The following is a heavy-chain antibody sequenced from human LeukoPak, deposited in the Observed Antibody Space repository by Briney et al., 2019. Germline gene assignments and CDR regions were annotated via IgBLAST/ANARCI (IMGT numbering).Heavy chain of an antibody. D-gene: IGHD4-23*01. V-gene: IGHV3-7*03. CDR1: GFTFNGYW. CDR3: TRTVNSASNF. Sequence: GGSLRLSCAASGFTFNGYWMSWVRQAPGKGLEWVATINQNGGVKYYVDSVKGRFTISRDNAKTSLFLQMNSLRIDDTAMYYCTRTVNSASNFWGQGTLVTVSS. CDR2: INQNGGVK. J-gene: IGHJ4*02.